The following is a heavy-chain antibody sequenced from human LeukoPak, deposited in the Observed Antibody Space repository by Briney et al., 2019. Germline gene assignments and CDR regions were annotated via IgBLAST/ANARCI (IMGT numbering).Heavy chain of an antibody. CDR2: IYAADSDT. CDR1: GYSFTSYW. D-gene: IGHD3-10*01. V-gene: IGHV5-51*01. J-gene: IGHJ5*02. Sequence: GESPKISCKGSGYSFTSYWIGWVRQMPGKGLEWMGIIYAADSDTRYSPSFHGQVTISADKSISTAYLQWSGLKASDTAMYYCARLEFGGLYTWGQGTLVTVSS. CDR3: ARLEFGGLYT.